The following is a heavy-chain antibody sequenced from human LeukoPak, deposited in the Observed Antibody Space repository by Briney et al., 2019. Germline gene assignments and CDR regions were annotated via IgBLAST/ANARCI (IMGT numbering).Heavy chain of an antibody. CDR1: GGSFSGYY. CDR2: INHSGST. D-gene: IGHD3-22*01. J-gene: IGHJ4*02. CDR3: ARHYYDSSGYPTKDY. V-gene: IGHV4-34*01. Sequence: SETLSLTCAVYGGSFSGYYRSWIRQPPGKGLEWIGEINHSGSTNYNPPLKSRVTISVDTSKNQFSLKLSSVTAADTAVYYCARHYYDSSGYPTKDYWGQGTLVTVSS.